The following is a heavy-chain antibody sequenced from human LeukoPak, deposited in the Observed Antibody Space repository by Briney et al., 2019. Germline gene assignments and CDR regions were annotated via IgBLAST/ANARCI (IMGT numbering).Heavy chain of an antibody. D-gene: IGHD5-12*01. J-gene: IGHJ4*02. CDR1: GFTFSSYA. V-gene: IGHV3-23*01. CDR3: AKGRGYSGYDFFDY. Sequence: GGSLRLSCAASGFTFSSYAMSWVRQDPGKGLEWVSAISASGGSTFYADSVKGRFTISRDNSKNTLYLQMNSLRAEDTALYYCAKGRGYSGYDFFDYWGQGTLVTVSS. CDR2: ISASGGST.